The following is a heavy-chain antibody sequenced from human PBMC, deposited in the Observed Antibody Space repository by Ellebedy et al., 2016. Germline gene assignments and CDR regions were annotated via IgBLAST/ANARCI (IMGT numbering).Heavy chain of an antibody. J-gene: IGHJ5*02. CDR1: GLNFNTFF. D-gene: IGHD4-17*01. V-gene: IGHV3-23*01. CDR3: RPGHYANL. Sequence: GGSLRLXXTASGLNFNTFFMTWVRQAPGKGLEWVATISAGGETTYLADSVRGRFTVSRDNSKYILYLHMDNLRADDTAVYYCRPGHYANLWGHGTLVTVSS. CDR2: ISAGGETT.